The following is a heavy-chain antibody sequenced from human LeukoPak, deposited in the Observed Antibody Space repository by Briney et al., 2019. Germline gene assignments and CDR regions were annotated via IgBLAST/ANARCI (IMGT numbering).Heavy chain of an antibody. CDR2: ITSSSSYI. Sequence: GGSLRLSCAASGFTFSRYSMNWVRQAPGKGLEWVSSITSSSSYIYYADSVKGRFTISRDNAKNSLYLQVNSLRAEDTAVYYCAISDMAAAGIDYWGQGTLVTVSS. J-gene: IGHJ4*02. V-gene: IGHV3-21*01. D-gene: IGHD6-13*01. CDR1: GFTFSRYS. CDR3: AISDMAAAGIDY.